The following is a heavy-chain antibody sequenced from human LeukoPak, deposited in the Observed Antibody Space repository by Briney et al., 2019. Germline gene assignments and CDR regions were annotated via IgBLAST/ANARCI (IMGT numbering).Heavy chain of an antibody. CDR1: GYTFTGYY. V-gene: IGHV1-2*02. CDR3: ARDPRTITMIVAPQFDP. CDR2: INPNSGGT. D-gene: IGHD3-22*01. Sequence: GASVKVSCKASGYTFTGYYMHWVRQAPGQGLEWMGWINPNSGGTNYAQKFQGRVTMTRDTSISTAYMELSRLRSDDTAVYYCARDPRTITMIVAPQFDPWGQGTLVTVSS. J-gene: IGHJ5*02.